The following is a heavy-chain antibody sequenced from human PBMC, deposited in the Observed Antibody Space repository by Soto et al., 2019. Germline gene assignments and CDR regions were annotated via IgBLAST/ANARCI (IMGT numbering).Heavy chain of an antibody. J-gene: IGHJ6*02. V-gene: IGHV5-51*01. D-gene: IGHD1-1*01. CDR2: IYPGDSNS. CDR1: ENSFTNYW. CDR3: ATLEATTNYFYFVIDV. Sequence: PGESLKISCKGSENSFTNYWIAWVRQMPGKGLEGMGIIYPGDSNSRYSPSFQGQVTISAAKSISTAYLQWSSLKASDNAMYYCATLEATTNYFYFVIDVWGQGTTVTVSS.